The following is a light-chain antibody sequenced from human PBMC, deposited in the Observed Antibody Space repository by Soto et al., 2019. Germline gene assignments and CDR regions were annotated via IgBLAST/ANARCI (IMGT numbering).Light chain of an antibody. CDR3: QQYGSSSWT. CDR1: QSVSSTY. CDR2: AAS. Sequence: EIVLTQSPGTLSSSPGERATLSCRASQSVSSTYLAWYQQKPGQAPRLLISAASNRATGIPDRFSGSGSRTDVALAFSRVEPEDFAVYYCQQYGSSSWTCGEGT. V-gene: IGKV3-20*01. J-gene: IGKJ1*01.